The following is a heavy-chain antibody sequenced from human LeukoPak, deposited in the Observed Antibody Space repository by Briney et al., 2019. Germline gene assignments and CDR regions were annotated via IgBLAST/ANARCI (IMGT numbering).Heavy chain of an antibody. J-gene: IGHJ6*03. D-gene: IGHD1-1*01. CDR2: IKQDGSEK. CDR3: ARDLGGTNYYYYYMDV. Sequence: GGSLRLSCAASGFTFSSYWMSWVRQAPGKWLEWVANIKQDGSEKYYVDSVKGRFTISRDNAKNSLYLQMNSLRAEDTAVYYCARDLGGTNYYYYYMDVWGKGTTVTVSS. CDR1: GFTFSSYW. V-gene: IGHV3-7*01.